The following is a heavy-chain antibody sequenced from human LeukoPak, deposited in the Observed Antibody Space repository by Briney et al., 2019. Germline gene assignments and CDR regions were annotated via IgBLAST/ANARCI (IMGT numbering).Heavy chain of an antibody. CDR1: GFTFSNYW. Sequence: PGGSLRLSCAAPGFTFSNYWMYWVRQAPGKGLVWVSRINSDGSSISYADYVKGRFTISRDNAKNTLYLQMNSLRAEDTAVYYCARDPRNLGFDPWGQGTLVTVSS. CDR2: INSDGSSI. CDR3: ARDPRNLGFDP. V-gene: IGHV3-74*01. J-gene: IGHJ5*02. D-gene: IGHD3-16*01.